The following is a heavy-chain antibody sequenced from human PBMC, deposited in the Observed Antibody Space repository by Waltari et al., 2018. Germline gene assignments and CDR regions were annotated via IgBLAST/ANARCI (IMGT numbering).Heavy chain of an antibody. D-gene: IGHD2-2*02. V-gene: IGHV3-7*01. CDR2: IKQDGSES. CDR1: GFTFTPFA. J-gene: IGHJ3*02. CDR3: ASRYCTSARCYTASYLAFDI. Sequence: EVQLLESGGGLVQPGGSLRLSCAASGFTFTPFALRWVRQAPGKGPEWVANIKQDGSESYYVDSVKGRFTISRDNAKNSLYLQMNSLRAEDTAVYYCASRYCTSARCYTASYLAFDIWGQGTMVTVSS.